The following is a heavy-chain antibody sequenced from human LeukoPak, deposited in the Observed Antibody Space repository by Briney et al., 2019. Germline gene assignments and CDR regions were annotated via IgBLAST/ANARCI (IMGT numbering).Heavy chain of an antibody. J-gene: IGHJ4*02. CDR2: ISYDGSNK. V-gene: IGHV3-30*03. CDR1: GFTFSSYG. D-gene: IGHD6-13*01. CDR3: AREYSSRWFPSAFAY. Sequence: GRSLRLSCAASGFTFSSYGMHWVRQAPGKGLEWVAVISYDGSNKYYADSVKGRFTISRDNAKNSLFLQMNSLRAEDTAVYYCAREYSSRWFPSAFAYWGQGTLVTASP.